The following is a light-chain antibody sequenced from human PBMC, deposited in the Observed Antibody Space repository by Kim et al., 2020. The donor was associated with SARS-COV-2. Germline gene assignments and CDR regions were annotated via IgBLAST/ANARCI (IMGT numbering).Light chain of an antibody. CDR2: DNN. J-gene: IGLJ3*02. Sequence: QSVFTQPPSVSAAPGQKVTISCSGSSSNIGNNLVSWYQHLPGTAPKFLIYDNNKRPSGIPDRFSVSKSGTSATLGITGLRTGDEADYYCGTWDTSLSVWVFGGGTKLTVL. CDR3: GTWDTSLSVWV. V-gene: IGLV1-51*01. CDR1: SSNIGNNL.